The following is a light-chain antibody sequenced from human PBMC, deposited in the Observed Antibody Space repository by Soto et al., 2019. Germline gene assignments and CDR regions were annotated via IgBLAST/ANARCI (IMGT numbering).Light chain of an antibody. CDR1: SSNIESNS. Sequence: QSVLTQPPSASGTPGQRVTISCSGSSSNIESNSVNWYQQLPGTAPKLLIYNNDQRPSGVPDRLSGSKSGTSASLAISGLQSEDEADYFCASWDDSLNAVVFGGGTKVTVL. CDR3: ASWDDSLNAVV. J-gene: IGLJ2*01. V-gene: IGLV1-44*01. CDR2: NND.